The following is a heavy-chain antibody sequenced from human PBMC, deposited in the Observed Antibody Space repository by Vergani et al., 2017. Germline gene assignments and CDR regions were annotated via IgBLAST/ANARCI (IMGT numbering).Heavy chain of an antibody. CDR2: INPSGCHT. J-gene: IGHJ4*02. CDR1: GYTFSNYY. Sequence: QVQLVQSGAEVKKSGASVKVSCTTSGYTFSNYYMHWVRQAPGQGLEWMGIINPSGCHTNYAQKFQGRVTMTRDTSTSTVYMELSSLSSEDTARYYCAREDYGILTGYRYWGQGTLVTVSA. V-gene: IGHV1-46*03. CDR3: AREDYGILTGYRY. D-gene: IGHD3-9*01.